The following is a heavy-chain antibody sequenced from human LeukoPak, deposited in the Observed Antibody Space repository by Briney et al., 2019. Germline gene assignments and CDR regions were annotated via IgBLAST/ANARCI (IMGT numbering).Heavy chain of an antibody. CDR1: GFTFSSYG. CDR3: ARGVVMPY. V-gene: IGHV3-33*01. J-gene: IGHJ4*02. CDR2: IWYDGSNK. Sequence: GGSLRLSCAASGFTFSSYGMHWVRQAPGKGLEWVAVIWYDGSNKYYADSVKGRFTISRDNAKNSLYLQMNSLRAEDTAVYYCARGVVMPYWGQGTLVTVSS. D-gene: IGHD3-3*01.